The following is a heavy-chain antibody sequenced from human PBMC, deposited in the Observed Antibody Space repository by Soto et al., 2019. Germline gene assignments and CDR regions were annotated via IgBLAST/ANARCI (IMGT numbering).Heavy chain of an antibody. CDR2: ISSSGSTI. CDR1: GFTFSDYY. Sequence: GGSLRLSCAASGFTFSDYYMSWIRQAPGKGLEWVSYISSSGSTIYYADSVKGRFTISRDNAKNSLYLQMNSLRAEDTAVYYCARERDCTNGVCYYYYMDVWGKGTTVTVSS. V-gene: IGHV3-11*01. CDR3: ARERDCTNGVCYYYYMDV. J-gene: IGHJ6*03. D-gene: IGHD2-8*01.